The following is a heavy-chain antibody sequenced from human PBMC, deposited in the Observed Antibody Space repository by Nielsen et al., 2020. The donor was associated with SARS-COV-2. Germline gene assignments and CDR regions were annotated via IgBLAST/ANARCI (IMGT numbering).Heavy chain of an antibody. V-gene: IGHV4-39*01. CDR3: ARHMSSSWYSGFDY. CDR1: GGSISSSPYY. Sequence: SETLSLTCAVSGGSISSSPYYWVWIRQPPGKGLEWIGTIYYSGSTYYNPSLKSRLSIYVDTSKNQFSLKLSSVTAADTAVYYCARHMSSSWYSGFDYWGQGTLVTASS. CDR2: IYYSGST. D-gene: IGHD6-13*01. J-gene: IGHJ4*02.